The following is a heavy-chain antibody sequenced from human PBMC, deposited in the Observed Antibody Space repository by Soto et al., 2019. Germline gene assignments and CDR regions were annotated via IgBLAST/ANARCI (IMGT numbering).Heavy chain of an antibody. V-gene: IGHV1-3*01. CDR3: ARTHDYVWGSYRPRYFDY. D-gene: IGHD3-16*02. CDR1: GYTFTSYA. J-gene: IGHJ4*02. Sequence: ASVKVSCKASGYTFTSYAMHWVRQAPGQRLEWMGWINAGNGNTKYSQKFQGRVTITRDTSASTAHMELSSLISEDTAVYYCARTHDYVWGSYRPRYFDYWGEGTLVTVSS. CDR2: INAGNGNT.